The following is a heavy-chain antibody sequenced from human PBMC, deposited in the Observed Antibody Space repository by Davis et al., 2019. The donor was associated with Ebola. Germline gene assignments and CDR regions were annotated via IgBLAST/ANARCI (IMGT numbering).Heavy chain of an antibody. CDR1: GFSFSSYW. V-gene: IGHV3-7*01. J-gene: IGHJ4*02. CDR3: ARGPSTGNSFSN. Sequence: GESLKISCAASGFSFSSYWMSWVRQAPGKGLEWVANIKQDGSEKYYVDSVEGRFTISRDNAKNSLYLQMKSLRAEDTAVYYCARGPSTGNSFSNWGQGTLATVSS. D-gene: IGHD4-23*01. CDR2: IKQDGSEK.